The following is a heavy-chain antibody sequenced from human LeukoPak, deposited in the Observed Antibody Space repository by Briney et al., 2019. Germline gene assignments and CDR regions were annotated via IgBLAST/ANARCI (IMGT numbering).Heavy chain of an antibody. D-gene: IGHD2/OR15-2a*01. CDR3: AKAPMADAAIVNFDY. J-gene: IGHJ4*02. V-gene: IGHV3-23*01. CDR1: GFTFSSYA. Sequence: GGSLRLSCAASGFTFSSYAMSWVRQAPGKGLEWVSAISGTGGGTYNADSVKGRFTISRDNAKNSLYLQMNSLRAEDTALYYCAKAPMADAAIVNFDYWGQGTLVTVSS. CDR2: ISGTGGGT.